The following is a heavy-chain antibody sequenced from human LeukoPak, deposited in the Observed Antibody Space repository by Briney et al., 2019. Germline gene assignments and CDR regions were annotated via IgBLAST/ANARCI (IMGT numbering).Heavy chain of an antibody. J-gene: IGHJ3*02. CDR2: IKQDGSEK. V-gene: IGHV3-7*01. CDR1: GFTFSSYW. Sequence: GALRLSCAASGFTFSSYWMSWVRQAPGKGLEWVANIKQDGSEKYYVDSVKGRFTISGDNAKNSLYLQMNSLRAEDTAVYYCAREGYYDSSGYCGFDIWGQGTMVTVSS. CDR3: AREGYYDSSGYCGFDI. D-gene: IGHD3-22*01.